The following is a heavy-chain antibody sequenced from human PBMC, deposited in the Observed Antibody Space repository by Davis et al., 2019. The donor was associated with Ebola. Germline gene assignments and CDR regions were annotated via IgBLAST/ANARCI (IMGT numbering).Heavy chain of an antibody. CDR1: GFTFSSYG. J-gene: IGHJ6*02. V-gene: IGHV3-30*02. D-gene: IGHD6-13*01. CDR3: ARSYSSSWLGYYYYGMDV. CDR2: MRYDGSNN. Sequence: GESLKISCAASGFTFSSYGMHWVRKAPGKGLEWVAFMRYDGSNNYYADSVKGRFTISRDNSKNTLYLQMNSLRAEDTAVYYCARSYSSSWLGYYYYGMDVWGQGTTVTVSS.